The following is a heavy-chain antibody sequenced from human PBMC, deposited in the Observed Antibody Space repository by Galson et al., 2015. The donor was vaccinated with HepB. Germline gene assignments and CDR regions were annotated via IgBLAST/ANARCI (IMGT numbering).Heavy chain of an antibody. J-gene: IGHJ5*02. D-gene: IGHD6-19*01. Sequence: SVKVSCKASGGTFSSYTISWVRQAPGQGLEWMGWISAYNGNTNYAQKLQGRVTMTTDTSTSTAYMELRSLRSDDTAVYYCARVWGWYGSWFDPWGQGTLVTVSS. CDR2: ISAYNGNT. CDR3: ARVWGWYGSWFDP. CDR1: GGTFSSYT. V-gene: IGHV1-18*01.